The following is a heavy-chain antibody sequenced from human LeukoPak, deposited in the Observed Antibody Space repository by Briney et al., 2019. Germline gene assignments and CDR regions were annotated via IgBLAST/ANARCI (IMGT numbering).Heavy chain of an antibody. J-gene: IGHJ4*02. CDR3: ARLGLRFLEWLSRGVC. CDR1: GGSISSSSYY. V-gene: IGHV4-39*01. CDR2: IYYSGST. Sequence: SETLSLTCTVSGGSISSSSYYWGWIRQPPGKGLEWIGGIYYSGSTYYNPSLKSRVTISVDTSNNQFSLKLSSVTAADTAVYYCARLGLRFLEWLSRGVCWGQGTLVTVSS. D-gene: IGHD3-3*01.